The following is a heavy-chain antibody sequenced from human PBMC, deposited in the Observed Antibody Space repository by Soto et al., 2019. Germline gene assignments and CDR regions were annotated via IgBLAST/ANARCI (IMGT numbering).Heavy chain of an antibody. Sequence: PGESLKISCNGSGYSFASNWIGWVRQMPGKGLEWMGLIYPGDSQSRYSPSFQGQVTISADKSISTAYLQWSSLKASDSAMYYCARHDREAPSGSRVLDSWGQGTLVTVSS. CDR3: ARHDREAPSGSRVLDS. CDR2: IYPGDSQS. J-gene: IGHJ5*01. V-gene: IGHV5-51*01. CDR1: GYSFASNW. D-gene: IGHD1-26*01.